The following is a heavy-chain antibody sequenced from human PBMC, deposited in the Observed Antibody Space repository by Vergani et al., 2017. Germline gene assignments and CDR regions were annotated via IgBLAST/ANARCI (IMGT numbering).Heavy chain of an antibody. CDR3: ATTLISVAATNCDY. CDR2: IYHSGNT. J-gene: IGHJ4*02. Sequence: QVQLQESGPGLVKPSETLSLTCVVSGYSISSGYYWGWIRQPPGKGLEWIGTIYHSGNTYYTPSFKSRVTISVDTSKNRFSVKLSSVTAADTAVYYCATTLISVAATNCDYWGQGTLVTVSS. CDR1: GYSISSGYY. D-gene: IGHD6-19*01. V-gene: IGHV4-38-2*01.